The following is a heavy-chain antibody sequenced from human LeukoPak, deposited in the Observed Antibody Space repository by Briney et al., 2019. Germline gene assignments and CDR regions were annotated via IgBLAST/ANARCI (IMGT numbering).Heavy chain of an antibody. V-gene: IGHV3-30*18. CDR3: AKDSSSSNNYYGMDV. J-gene: IGHJ6*02. Sequence: GGSLRLSCAASGFTFSSYGIHWVRQPPGKGLEWVAVISDDGSNKYYADSVKGRFTISRDNSKNTLYLQMNSLRAEDTAVYYCAKDSSSSNNYYGMDVWGHGTTVTVSS. D-gene: IGHD6-6*01. CDR2: ISDDGSNK. CDR1: GFTFSSYG.